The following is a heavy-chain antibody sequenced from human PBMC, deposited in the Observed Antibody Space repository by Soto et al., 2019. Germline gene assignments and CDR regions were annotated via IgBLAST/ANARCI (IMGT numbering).Heavy chain of an antibody. CDR3: ATDPTYYYVESLYANAFYF. V-gene: IGHV4-30-4*01. D-gene: IGHD3-10*02. Sequence: TLSLTCAVSGGSVKSGDYYWRWIRQPPGKSLEWIGYIYYSGSTYHNPSLRIRLNISLDTSKNQFSLKVNSMTAADTAVHYCATDPTYYYVESLYANAFYFWGRGTVVTVSS. J-gene: IGHJ3*01. CDR1: GGSVKSGDYY. CDR2: IYYSGST.